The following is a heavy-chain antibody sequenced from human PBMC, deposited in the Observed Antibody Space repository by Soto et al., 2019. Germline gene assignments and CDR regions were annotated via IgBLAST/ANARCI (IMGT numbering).Heavy chain of an antibody. D-gene: IGHD3-22*01. CDR1: GFTVSSNY. V-gene: IGHV3-53*01. J-gene: IGHJ4*02. CDR3: ARERLKGPYDSSGYYDY. Sequence: GGSLRLSCAASGFTVSSNYMSWVRRAPGKGLEWVSVIYSGGSTYYADSVKGRFTISRDNSKNTLYLQMNSLRAEDTAVYYCARERLKGPYDSSGYYDYWGQGTLVTVSS. CDR2: IYSGGST.